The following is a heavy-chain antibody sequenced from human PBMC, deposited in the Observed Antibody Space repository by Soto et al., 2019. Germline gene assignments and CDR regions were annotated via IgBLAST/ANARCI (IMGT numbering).Heavy chain of an antibody. D-gene: IGHD2-21*01. CDR3: AKESGGERYAAYFDL. CDR2: ISAGGNTK. J-gene: IGHJ4*02. V-gene: IGHV3-30*18. Sequence: QVQLVESGGGVVQPGTSLRLACAASGFTFSSIGMHWVRQAPGKGLEWVAVISAGGNTKYYADSVKGRFTISRDNSKNTLFLQMNSLRTEDTAVYYCAKESGGERYAAYFDLWGQGTLVTVSA. CDR1: GFTFSSIG.